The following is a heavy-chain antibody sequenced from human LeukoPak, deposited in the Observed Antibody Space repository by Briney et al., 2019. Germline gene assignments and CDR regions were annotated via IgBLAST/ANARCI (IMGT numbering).Heavy chain of an antibody. D-gene: IGHD3-3*01. CDR3: ARRYDFWSGYPPPLDY. CDR2: INHSGST. V-gene: IGHV4-39*07. J-gene: IGHJ4*02. CDR1: GGSISSSSYY. Sequence: PSETLSLTCTVSGGSISSSSYYWGWIRQPPGKGLEWIGEINHSGSTNYNPSLKSRVSISVDSSKNQFSLKLTSVTAADTAVYYCARRYDFWSGYPPPLDYWGQGTLVTVSS.